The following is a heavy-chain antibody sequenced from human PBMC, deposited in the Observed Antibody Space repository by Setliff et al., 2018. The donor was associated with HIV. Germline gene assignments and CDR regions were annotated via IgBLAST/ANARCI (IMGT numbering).Heavy chain of an antibody. CDR2: IQYDGSKQ. D-gene: IGHD5-12*01. V-gene: IGHV3-30*02. CDR1: GFTLGGFG. J-gene: IGHJ1*01. CDR3: TTGPYNGYSD. Sequence: GGSLRLSCVASGFTLGGFGMHWVRQAPGKGLEWVAFIQYDGSKQSYADFVNGRFTISRDDARNTVYLQMNSLTAEDTAIYYCTTGPYNGYSDWGQGTLVTVSS.